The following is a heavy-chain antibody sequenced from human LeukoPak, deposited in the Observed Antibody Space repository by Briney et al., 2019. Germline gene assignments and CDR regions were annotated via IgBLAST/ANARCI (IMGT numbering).Heavy chain of an antibody. CDR3: AKVRCSGGSCYPYYFDY. V-gene: IGHV3-23*01. D-gene: IGHD2-15*01. Sequence: GGSLRLSCAASGFTFSSYAMSWVRQAPGKRLEWVSAISGSGGSTYYADSVKGRFTISRDNSKNTLYLQMNSLRAEDTAVYYCAKVRCSGGSCYPYYFDYWGQGTLVTVSS. CDR2: ISGSGGST. J-gene: IGHJ4*02. CDR1: GFTFSSYA.